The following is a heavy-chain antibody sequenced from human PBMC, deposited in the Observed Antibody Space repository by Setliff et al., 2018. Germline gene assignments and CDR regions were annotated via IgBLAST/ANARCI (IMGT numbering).Heavy chain of an antibody. CDR2: IYSGDRNT. CDR3: ARDGVFYAMDF. J-gene: IGHJ6*02. CDR1: GFTFSTYA. D-gene: IGHD3-10*01. V-gene: IGHV3-23*03. Sequence: GGSLRLSCAASGFTFSTYAMSWVRQAPGKGLEWVSTIYSGDRNTFYTDSVKGRFTIFRDGSKNTLFLQMNSLRAEDSAVYYCARDGVFYAMDFWGQGTTVTV.